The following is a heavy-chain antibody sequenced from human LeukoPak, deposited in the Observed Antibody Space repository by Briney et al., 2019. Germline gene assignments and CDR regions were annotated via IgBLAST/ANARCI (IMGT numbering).Heavy chain of an antibody. D-gene: IGHD6-19*01. J-gene: IGHJ5*02. CDR2: IYHSGST. CDR1: GYSISSGYY. CDR3: ARMSYSSGWQYNWFDP. Sequence: SETLSLTCAVSGYSISSGYYWGWIRQPPGKGLEWIGSIYHSGSTYYNPSLKSRVTISVDRSKNQFSLKLSSVTAADTAVYYCARMSYSSGWQYNWFDPWGQGTLVTVSS. V-gene: IGHV4-38-2*01.